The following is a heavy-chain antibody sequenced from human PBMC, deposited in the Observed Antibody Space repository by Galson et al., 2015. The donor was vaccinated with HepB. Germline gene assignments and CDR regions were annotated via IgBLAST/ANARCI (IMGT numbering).Heavy chain of an antibody. CDR3: ARGSHPSAAAITPAAFDI. V-gene: IGHV4-34*01. D-gene: IGHD2-2*02. J-gene: IGHJ3*02. CDR1: GGSFSGYY. CDR2: INHSGST. Sequence: TLSLTCAVYGGSFSGYYWSWIRQPPGKGLEWIGEINHSGSTNYNPSLKSRVTISVDTSKNQFSLKLSSVTAADTAVYYCARGSHPSAAAITPAAFDIWGQGTMVTVSS.